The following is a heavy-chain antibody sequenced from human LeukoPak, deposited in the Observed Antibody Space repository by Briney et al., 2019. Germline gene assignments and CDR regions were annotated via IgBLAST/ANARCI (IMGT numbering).Heavy chain of an antibody. J-gene: IGHJ4*02. V-gene: IGHV3-23*01. CDR2: ISGSGGST. Sequence: QPGGSLRLSCAASGFTFSSYAMSWVRQAPGKGLEWVSAISGSGGSTYYADSVKGRFTISRDNSKNTLYLQMNSLRAEDTAVYYCAKDGPLVDTAMVPNFDYWGQGTLVTVSS. CDR3: AKDGPLVDTAMVPNFDY. D-gene: IGHD5-18*01. CDR1: GFTFSSYA.